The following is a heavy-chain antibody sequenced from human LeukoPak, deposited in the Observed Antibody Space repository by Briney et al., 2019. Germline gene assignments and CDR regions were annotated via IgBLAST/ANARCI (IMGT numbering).Heavy chain of an antibody. V-gene: IGHV4-59*01. J-gene: IGHJ5*02. CDR2: IYYSGST. CDR3: ARELDYGSGSPGWFDP. Sequence: SETLSLTCTVSGGSISSYYWSWIRQPPGKGLEWIGYIYYSGSTNYNPSLKSRVTISVDTSKNQFSLKLSSVTAADTAVYYCARELDYGSGSPGWFDPWGQGTLVTVSS. CDR1: GGSISSYY. D-gene: IGHD3-10*01.